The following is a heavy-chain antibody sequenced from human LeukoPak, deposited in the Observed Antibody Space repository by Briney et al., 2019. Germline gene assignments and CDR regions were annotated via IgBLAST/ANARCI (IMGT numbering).Heavy chain of an antibody. V-gene: IGHV3-21*01. J-gene: IGHJ4*02. D-gene: IGHD3-22*01. CDR3: ARDSSAYDSSGYLF. CDR2: ITRSSSYI. Sequence: PGGSLRLSCAASGFTFSSYSMNWVRQAPGKGLEWVSSITRSSSYIYYADSVKGRFTISRDNAKNSLYLQMNSLRAEDTAVYYCARDSSAYDSSGYLFWGQGTLVTVSS. CDR1: GFTFSSYS.